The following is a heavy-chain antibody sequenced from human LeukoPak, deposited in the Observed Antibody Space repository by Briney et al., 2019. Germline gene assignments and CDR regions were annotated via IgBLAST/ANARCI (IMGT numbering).Heavy chain of an antibody. CDR3: APELRWELPPAADR. CDR1: GYTFTSYD. D-gene: IGHD4-23*01. J-gene: IGHJ5*02. Sequence: ASVKVSCKASGYTFTSYDINWVRQATGQGLEWMGWMNPNSGNTGYAQKFQGRVTMTRNTSISTAYMELSSLRSEDTAVYYCAPELRWELPPAADRWGQGTLVTVSS. V-gene: IGHV1-8*01. CDR2: MNPNSGNT.